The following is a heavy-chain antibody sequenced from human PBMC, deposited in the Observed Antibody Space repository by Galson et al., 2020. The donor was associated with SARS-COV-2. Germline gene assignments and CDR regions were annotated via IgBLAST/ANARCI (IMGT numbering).Heavy chain of an antibody. CDR1: GYTFTGYY. CDR2: INPNSGVT. J-gene: IGHJ4*02. D-gene: IGHD6-13*01. Sequence: ASVKVSCKASGYTFTGYYIHWVRQAPGQGLEWMGWINPNSGVTNYAQTFQGSVTITRDTSISTAYMELSRLTSDDAAVYYCARESPLVWAADGSFDYWGQGTLVTVSS. CDR3: ARESPLVWAADGSFDY. V-gene: IGHV1-2*02.